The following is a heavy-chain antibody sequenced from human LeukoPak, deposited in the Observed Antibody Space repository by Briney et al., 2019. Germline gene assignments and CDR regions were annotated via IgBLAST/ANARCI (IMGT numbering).Heavy chain of an antibody. D-gene: IGHD6-19*01. CDR2: IIPIFGIA. V-gene: IGHV1-69*13. CDR3: ARGSGYSSGWLFDY. J-gene: IGHJ4*02. CDR1: GGTFSSYA. Sequence: GASVKVSCKASGGTFSSYAVSWVRQAPGKGLEWMGGIIPIFGIANYAQKFQGRVTITADVSTGATYMELSSLRSEDTAVYYCARGSGYSSGWLFDYWGQGTLVTVSS.